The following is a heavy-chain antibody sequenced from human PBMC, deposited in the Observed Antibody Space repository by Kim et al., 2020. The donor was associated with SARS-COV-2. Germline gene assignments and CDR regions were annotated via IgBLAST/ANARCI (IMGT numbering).Heavy chain of an antibody. CDR1: GGSISGCGCC. Sequence: SETLSLTCAVSGGSISGCGCCWIWMRPRPGKGREWVGNNYGSANTNPNPSLRSRVTVYVDTNKIPLSLKLSTVAAADAAFCYCARSNPCCLGRWCCGPWG. CDR3: ARSNPCCLGRWCCGP. J-gene: IGHJ5*02. V-gene: IGHV4-31*11. D-gene: IGHD3-16*01. CDR2: NYGSANT.